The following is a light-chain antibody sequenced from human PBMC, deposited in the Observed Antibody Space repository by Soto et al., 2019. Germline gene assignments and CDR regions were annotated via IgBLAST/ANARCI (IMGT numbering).Light chain of an antibody. Sequence: DIQMTQSPSSLSASVGDRVTITCQASQDISNYLNWYQQKPGKPPKLLIYDASNLETGVPSRFSGSGSGTDFTFTISSLQPEDIATYYCQQYDNLVTFGQGTRLEIK. CDR1: QDISNY. J-gene: IGKJ5*01. CDR3: QQYDNLVT. V-gene: IGKV1-33*01. CDR2: DAS.